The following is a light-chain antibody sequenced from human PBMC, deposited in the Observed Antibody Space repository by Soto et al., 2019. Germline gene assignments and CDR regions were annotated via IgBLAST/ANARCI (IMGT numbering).Light chain of an antibody. Sequence: QSVLTQSSSASASLGSSVKLTCTLSSGHSSYIIAWHQQQPGKAPRYLMKLEGSGSYNKGSGVPDRFSGSSSGADRYLTIPNLQFEDEADYYCETWDSNTWVFGGGTKVTVL. V-gene: IGLV4-60*02. CDR1: SGHSSYI. CDR2: LEGSGSY. J-gene: IGLJ3*02. CDR3: ETWDSNTWV.